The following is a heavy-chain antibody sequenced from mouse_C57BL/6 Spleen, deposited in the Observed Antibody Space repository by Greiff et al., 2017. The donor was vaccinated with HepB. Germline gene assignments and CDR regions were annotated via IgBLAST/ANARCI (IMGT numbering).Heavy chain of an antibody. D-gene: IGHD2-5*01. V-gene: IGHV1-82*01. CDR1: GYAFSSSW. Sequence: QVQLQQSGPELVKPGASVKISCKASGYAFSSSWMNWVKQRPGKGLEWIGRIYPGDGDTNYNGKFKGKATLTADKSSSTAYMKRSSLTSEDSAVYFCARSDSNYDAMAYWGQGTSVTVSS. J-gene: IGHJ4*01. CDR2: IYPGDGDT. CDR3: ARSDSNYDAMAY.